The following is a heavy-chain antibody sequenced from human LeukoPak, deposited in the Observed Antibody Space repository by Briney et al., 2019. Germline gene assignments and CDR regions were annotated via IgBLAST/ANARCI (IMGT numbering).Heavy chain of an antibody. CDR2: ISSSGSTI. V-gene: IGHV3-11*01. D-gene: IGHD3-3*01. J-gene: IGHJ6*02. CDR1: GFTFSDYY. Sequence: WGSLTLSCTVSGFTFSDYYMSWIRQAPGKGLEWVSYISSSGSTIYYADSVKGGFTIFTINPNNSQYLLINKLSAETTAVSYFARSFGYFYGIDVWGQGPGV. CDR3: ARSFGYFYGIDV.